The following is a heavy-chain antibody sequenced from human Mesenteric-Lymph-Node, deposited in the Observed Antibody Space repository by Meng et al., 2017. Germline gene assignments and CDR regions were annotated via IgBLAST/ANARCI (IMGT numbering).Heavy chain of an antibody. D-gene: IGHD3-10*01. Sequence: QVELAQAGGEVKKPGSSVSVSCKASGGTFRRYAISWVRQAPGQGLEWMGGIILIFGKTNYAQKLQGRVTITTDESTSTTYMELSSLRSEDTAVYYCAYGSGSYLNNCFDPWGQGTLVTVSS. CDR1: GGTFRRYA. CDR2: IILIFGKT. CDR3: AYGSGSYLNNCFDP. V-gene: IGHV1-69*01. J-gene: IGHJ5*02.